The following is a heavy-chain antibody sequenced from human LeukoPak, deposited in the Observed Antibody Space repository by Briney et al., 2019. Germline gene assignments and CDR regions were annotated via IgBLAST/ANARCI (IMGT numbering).Heavy chain of an antibody. CDR1: GARFSDHY. D-gene: IGHD2-15*01. CDR2: ISSSGSNI. Sequence: KAGGSLRLSCAASGARFSDHYMSWIRQAPGKGLEWISYISSSGSNIHYADSMRGRVTISRDNANNSLTLHMSSLRAEDTAVYYCAGALMVAAFDSRGQGTLVTVSS. J-gene: IGHJ4*02. V-gene: IGHV3-11*01. CDR3: AGALMVAAFDS.